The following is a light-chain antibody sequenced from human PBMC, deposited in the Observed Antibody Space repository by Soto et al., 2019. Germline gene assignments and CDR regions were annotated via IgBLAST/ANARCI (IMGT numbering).Light chain of an antibody. V-gene: IGLV2-8*01. Sequence: QSALNEPPFASGSPGQSVTIPCPGNSREVGAYNYVSWYQQLPGKAPKLIIYEVSKRPSGVPDRFSGSKSGNTASLTVSGLQAEDEADYYCTSYAGTYSFFYVFGTGTKVTVL. CDR1: SREVGAYNY. CDR3: TSYAGTYSFFYV. J-gene: IGLJ1*01. CDR2: EVS.